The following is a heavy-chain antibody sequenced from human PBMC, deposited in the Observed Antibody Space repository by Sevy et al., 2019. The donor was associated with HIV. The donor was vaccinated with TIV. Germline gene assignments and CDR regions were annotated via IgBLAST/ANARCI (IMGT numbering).Heavy chain of an antibody. V-gene: IGHV3-11*01. CDR2: ISSSGSTI. Sequence: GGSLRLSCAASGFTFSDYYMSWIRQAPGKGLEWVSYISSSGSTIYYADSVKGRFTISRDNAKNSLYLQMNSLGAEDTAVYYCAREFEYSSSGNWFDPWGQGTLVTVSS. D-gene: IGHD6-6*01. CDR3: AREFEYSSSGNWFDP. J-gene: IGHJ5*02. CDR1: GFTFSDYY.